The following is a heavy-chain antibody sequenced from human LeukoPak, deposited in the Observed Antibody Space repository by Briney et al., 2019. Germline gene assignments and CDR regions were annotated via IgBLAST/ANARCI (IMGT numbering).Heavy chain of an antibody. CDR2: ISGSGGST. J-gene: IGHJ4*02. Sequence: GSLRLSCAASGFTFSSYSMNWVRQAPGKGLEWVSAISGSGGSTYYADSVKGRFTISRDNSKNTLYLQMNSLRAEDTAVYYCAKFTDVDYYDSSGYYYFDYWGQGTLVTVSS. V-gene: IGHV3-23*01. CDR1: GFTFSSYS. D-gene: IGHD3-22*01. CDR3: AKFTDVDYYDSSGYYYFDY.